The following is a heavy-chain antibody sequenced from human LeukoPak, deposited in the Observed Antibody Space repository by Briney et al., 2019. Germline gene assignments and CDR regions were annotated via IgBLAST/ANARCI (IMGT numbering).Heavy chain of an antibody. Sequence: ASVKVSSKASGYTFTSDGISWVRQAPGQGLEWMGWISAYNGNTNYAQKLQGRVTMTTDTSTSTAYMELRSLRSDDTAVYYCARWATKYYDILTGYSDYWGQGTLVTVSS. CDR3: ARWATKYYDILTGYSDY. CDR1: GYTFTSDG. D-gene: IGHD3-9*01. CDR2: ISAYNGNT. J-gene: IGHJ4*02. V-gene: IGHV1-18*01.